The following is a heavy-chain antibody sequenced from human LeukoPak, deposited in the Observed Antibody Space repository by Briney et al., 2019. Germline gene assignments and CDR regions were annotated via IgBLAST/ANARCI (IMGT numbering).Heavy chain of an antibody. Sequence: PSETLSLTCTVSGGSISSGGYYWSWIRQHPGKGLEWIGYIYYSGSTYYNPSLKSRVTISVDTSKNQFSLKLSSVTAADTAVYYCARVVAGLLGDYGPPPLNYYFDYWGQGTLVTVSS. CDR3: ARVVAGLLGDYGPPPLNYYFDY. CDR2: IYYSGST. CDR1: GGSISSGGYY. D-gene: IGHD4-17*01. J-gene: IGHJ4*02. V-gene: IGHV4-31*03.